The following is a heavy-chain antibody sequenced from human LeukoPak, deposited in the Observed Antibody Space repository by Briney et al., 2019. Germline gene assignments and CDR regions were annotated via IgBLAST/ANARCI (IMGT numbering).Heavy chain of an antibody. Sequence: GGSLRLSCAASGFTFSSYVMHWVRQAPGKGLEWVAFIRYDGSNKYYADSVKSRFTISRDNSKNTLYLQMNSLRAEDTAMYYCTRVYSSYDSLFHYYYMDVWGKGTTVTISS. CDR2: IRYDGSNK. CDR1: GFTFSSYV. J-gene: IGHJ6*03. D-gene: IGHD5-12*01. CDR3: TRVYSSYDSLFHYYYMDV. V-gene: IGHV3-30*02.